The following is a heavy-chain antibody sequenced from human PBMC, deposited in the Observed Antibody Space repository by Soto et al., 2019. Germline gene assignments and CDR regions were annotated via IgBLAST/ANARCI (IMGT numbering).Heavy chain of an antibody. CDR3: AKDLAVPADTPPREYYFDY. CDR1: GFTFSSYA. D-gene: IGHD2-2*01. J-gene: IGHJ4*02. Sequence: GGSLRLSCAASGFTFSSYAMSWVRQAPGKGLEWVSAISGSGGSTYYADSVKGRFTISRDNSKNTLYLQMNSLRAEDTAVYYCAKDLAVPADTPPREYYFDYWGQGTLVTVYS. V-gene: IGHV3-23*01. CDR2: ISGSGGST.